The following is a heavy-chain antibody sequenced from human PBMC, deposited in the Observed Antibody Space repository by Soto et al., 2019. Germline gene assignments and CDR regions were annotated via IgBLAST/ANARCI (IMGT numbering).Heavy chain of an antibody. Sequence: QVQLQESGPGLVRPSETLSLTCTVSSDSIRSYYWIWIRQSPGKGLEWIGYTDYSGNTNYNPSLKCRVTISGDTSKNQFSLRLSSVTAADTAVYYCARAVGDPLYYLDYWGQGTLVTVSS. V-gene: IGHV4-59*08. J-gene: IGHJ4*02. CDR1: SDSIRSYY. CDR3: ARAVGDPLYYLDY. D-gene: IGHD6-19*01. CDR2: TDYSGNT.